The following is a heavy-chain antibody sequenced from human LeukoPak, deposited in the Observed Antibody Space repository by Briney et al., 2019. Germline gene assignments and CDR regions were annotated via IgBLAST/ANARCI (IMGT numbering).Heavy chain of an antibody. D-gene: IGHD6-13*01. V-gene: IGHV4-39*01. Sequence: PSETLSLTCTVSGGSISSSSYYWGCIRQPPGKGLECLGSIYSSGSTYYNPSLKSRVAISADTSKHQFSLKLTSVTAADTAVYYCARYSSTWPHWYFDLWGRGTLVTVSS. CDR1: GGSISSSSYY. CDR3: ARYSSTWPHWYFDL. CDR2: IYSSGST. J-gene: IGHJ2*01.